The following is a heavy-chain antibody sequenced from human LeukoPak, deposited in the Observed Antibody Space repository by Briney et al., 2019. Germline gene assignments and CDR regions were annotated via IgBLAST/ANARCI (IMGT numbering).Heavy chain of an antibody. CDR3: VREQSTGAYRTSDY. Sequence: GGSLRLSCAASGFSFGSYAMHWVRQAPLKGLEWLAVIKFDGSNIHYADSVRGRFTIYRDNSKNTLYLQIDSLRVEDTAIYYCVREQSTGAYRTSDYWGQGTLVTVPS. V-gene: IGHV3-30*04. D-gene: IGHD2-8*02. J-gene: IGHJ4*02. CDR1: GFSFGSYA. CDR2: IKFDGSNI.